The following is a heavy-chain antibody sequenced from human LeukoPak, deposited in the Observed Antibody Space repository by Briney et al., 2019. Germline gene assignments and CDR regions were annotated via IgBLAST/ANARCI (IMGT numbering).Heavy chain of an antibody. Sequence: YIYDADSVTGRVTTSRDNARNSLSLQMNSLRVEDTGVYYCARGAGVGSYAPFDLWGQGTRVTVSS. J-gene: IGHJ4*02. V-gene: IGHV3-21*01. D-gene: IGHD3-16*01. CDR3: ARGAGVGSYAPFDL. CDR2: YI.